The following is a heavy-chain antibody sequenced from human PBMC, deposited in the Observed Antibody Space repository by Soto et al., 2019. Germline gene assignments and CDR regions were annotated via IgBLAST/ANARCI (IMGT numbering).Heavy chain of an antibody. D-gene: IGHD3-16*01. CDR1: GFTFSSYS. CDR3: ARHNGPLYVGYYYDMDV. V-gene: IGHV3-23*01. CDR2: ISGSGATT. Sequence: PGGSLRLSCAASGFTFSSYSMNWVRQAPGKGLQWVSVISGSGATTFFADSVKGRFTISRDNSKNTLYLQMNSLRAEDTAVYYCARHNGPLYVGYYYDMDVWGQGTTVTVSS. J-gene: IGHJ6*02.